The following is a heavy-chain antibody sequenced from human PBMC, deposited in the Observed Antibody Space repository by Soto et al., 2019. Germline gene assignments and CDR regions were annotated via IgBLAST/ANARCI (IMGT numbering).Heavy chain of an antibody. CDR3: THSSALYDSRGYPFDI. J-gene: IGHJ4*02. D-gene: IGHD3-22*01. V-gene: IGHV2-5*02. CDR1: GFSFTTSGVG. Sequence: QITLKESGPTLVKPTQTLTLTCTFSGFSFTTSGVGVGWIHQPPGKALEWLALIYWDDDNQYSPSLNSRLTITEDTSKTQVVLTITHMDPVDTATYFCTHSSALYDSRGYPFDIWGQGTLVTVSS. CDR2: IYWDDDN.